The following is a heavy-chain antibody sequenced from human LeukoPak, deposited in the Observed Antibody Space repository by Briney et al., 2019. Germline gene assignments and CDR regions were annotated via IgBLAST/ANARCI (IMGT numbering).Heavy chain of an antibody. CDR3: TRDVFFRAHNWFDP. Sequence: PSETLSLTCSVSGVSISSHYWAWNRQPAGKGLEWIGRIYNTGSANYNPSLKSRVSMSLDTSKNQFSLNLTSVTAADTAVYYCTRDVFFRAHNWFDPWGQGTLVTVSS. CDR2: IYNTGSA. J-gene: IGHJ5*02. D-gene: IGHD2/OR15-2a*01. V-gene: IGHV4-4*07. CDR1: GVSISSHY.